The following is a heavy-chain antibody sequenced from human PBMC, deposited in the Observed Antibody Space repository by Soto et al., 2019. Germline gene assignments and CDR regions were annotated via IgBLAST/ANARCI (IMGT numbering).Heavy chain of an antibody. D-gene: IGHD1-26*01. CDR2: INHSGST. CDR1: GGSFSGYY. Sequence: SETLSLTCAVYGGSFSGYYLGWIRQPPGKGLEWIGEINHSGSTYYNPSLKSRVTISVDTSKNQFSLKLTSVTAADTAVYYCARLIVNSWLDSWGQGTLVTGS. J-gene: IGHJ5*01. CDR3: ARLIVNSWLDS. V-gene: IGHV4-34*01.